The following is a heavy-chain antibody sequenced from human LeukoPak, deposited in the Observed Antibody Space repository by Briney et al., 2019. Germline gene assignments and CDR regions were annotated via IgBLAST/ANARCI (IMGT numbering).Heavy chain of an antibody. V-gene: IGHV4-59*03. D-gene: IGHD1-1*01. CDR2: MYYTGST. J-gene: IGHJ3*01. Sequence: SETLSLTCTVSGGSITQYYWAWIRQSPGKALEWIGYMYYTGSTNYNPSLKSRDTISVDTSKKKFSLRLKSVSAADTAMYYCATTEPRKAGRRLDVWGQGTMVIVSS. CDR3: ATTEPRKAGRRLDV. CDR1: GGSITQYY.